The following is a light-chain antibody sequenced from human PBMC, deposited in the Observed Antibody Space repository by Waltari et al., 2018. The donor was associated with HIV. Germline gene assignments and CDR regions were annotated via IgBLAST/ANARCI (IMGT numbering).Light chain of an antibody. CDR1: SPHIGAGSG. CDR3: QSYDSGLRV. CDR2: DNN. J-gene: IGLJ3*02. V-gene: IGLV1-40*01. Sequence: QSVLTQPPSASGAPGQRVPTSSPRCSPHIGAGSGVHWYQQLPGTAPKLLIYDNNNRPSGVPDRFSGSKSGTSASLAITGLQAEDEADYYCQSYDSGLRVFGGGTKLTVL.